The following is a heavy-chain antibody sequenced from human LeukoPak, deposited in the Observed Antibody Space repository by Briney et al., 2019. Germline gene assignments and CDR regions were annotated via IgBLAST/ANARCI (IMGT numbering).Heavy chain of an antibody. J-gene: IGHJ5*02. Sequence: GGSLRLSCTASGFTFSVYAMIWVRQAPEKGLEWVSGISGSGGSTYYADSGKGRFTISRDNSKNTLYLQMNSLRAEDTAVYYCAKVWSADFWSGYFTWFAPWGQGTLVTVSS. CDR1: GFTFSVYA. V-gene: IGHV3-23*01. CDR3: AKVWSADFWSGYFTWFAP. D-gene: IGHD3-3*01. CDR2: ISGSGGST.